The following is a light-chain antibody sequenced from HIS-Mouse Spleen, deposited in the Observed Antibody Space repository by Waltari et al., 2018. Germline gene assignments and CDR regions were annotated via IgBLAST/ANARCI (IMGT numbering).Light chain of an antibody. Sequence: SYELTQPPSVSVSPGQTPRITCPGDALPKNYAYWYQQKSGQAPVLVIYEDSKRPTGIPERFSGSSSGTMATLAISGAQVEDEADYYCYSTDSSGSHRVFGGGTKLTVL. CDR3: YSTDSSGSHRV. CDR1: ALPKNY. CDR2: EDS. J-gene: IGLJ2*01. V-gene: IGLV3-10*01.